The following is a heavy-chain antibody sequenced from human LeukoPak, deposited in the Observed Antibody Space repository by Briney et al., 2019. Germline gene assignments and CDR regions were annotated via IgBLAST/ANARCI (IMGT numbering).Heavy chain of an antibody. CDR3: ARAGPVGYYGSGSLDY. CDR2: IIPIFGTA. D-gene: IGHD3-10*01. Sequence: SVKVSCKASGGTFSSYAISWVRQAPGQGLELMGGIIPIFGTANYAQKFQGRVTITTDESTSTAYMELSSLRSEDTAVYYCARAGPVGYYGSGSLDYWGQGTLVTVSS. CDR1: GGTFSSYA. J-gene: IGHJ4*02. V-gene: IGHV1-69*05.